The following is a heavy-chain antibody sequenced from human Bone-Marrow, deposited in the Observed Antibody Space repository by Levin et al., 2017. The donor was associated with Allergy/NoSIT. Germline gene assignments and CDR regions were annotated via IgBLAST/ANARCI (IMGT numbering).Heavy chain of an antibody. D-gene: IGHD4-11*01. CDR3: AKEEDVTTETTFSVALDY. CDR1: GFIFRNYA. CDR2: ITGSGDTT. Sequence: LPGGSLRLSCGASGFIFRNYAMNWVRQAPGKGLEWVSGITGSGDTTYYADSVKGRFTISRDNSKSTLFLQINSLRAEDTAVYYCAKEEDVTTETTFSVALDYWGQGALVAVSS. V-gene: IGHV3-23*01. J-gene: IGHJ4*02.